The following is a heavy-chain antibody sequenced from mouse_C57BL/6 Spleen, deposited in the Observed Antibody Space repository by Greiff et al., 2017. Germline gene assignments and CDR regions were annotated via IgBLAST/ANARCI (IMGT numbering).Heavy chain of an antibody. V-gene: IGHV1-82*01. CDR3: AREHITTVVAPV. CDR2: IYPGDGDT. D-gene: IGHD1-1*01. J-gene: IGHJ1*03. CDR1: GYAFSSSW. Sequence: QVQLQQSGPELVKPGASVKISCKASGYAFSSSWMNWVKQRPGKGLEWIGRIYPGDGDTNYNGKFKGKATLTADKSSSTAYMQLSSLTSEDSAVYFCAREHITTVVAPVWGTGTTVTVSS.